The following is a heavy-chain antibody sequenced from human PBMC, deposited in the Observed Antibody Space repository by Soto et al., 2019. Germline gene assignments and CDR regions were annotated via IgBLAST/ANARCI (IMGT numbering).Heavy chain of an antibody. CDR3: AKVNCVSPSGYRLYNWFDP. CDR1: GFTFSSYG. CDR2: IAYDGSNK. Sequence: QVQLVESGGGVVQPGRSLRLSCVASGFTFSSYGMHWVRQAPGKGLEWVAVIAYDGSNKYYADSVKGRFTISRDNSKNTLFLPMNSLRAEDTAVYYGAKVNCVSPSGYRLYNWFDPWGEGTLVTVSS. D-gene: IGHD2-2*01. V-gene: IGHV3-30*18. J-gene: IGHJ5*02.